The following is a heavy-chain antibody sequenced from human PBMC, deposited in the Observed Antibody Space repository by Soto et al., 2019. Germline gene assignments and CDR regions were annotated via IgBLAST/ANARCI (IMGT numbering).Heavy chain of an antibody. D-gene: IGHD3-16*02. CDR2: IYHSGST. V-gene: IGHV4-30-2*01. CDR3: ARLDYDYVWRSYRHDY. Sequence: SETLSLTCAVSGGSISSGGYSWSWIRQPQGKGLEWIGYIYHSGSTYYNPSLKSRVTISVDRSKNQFSLKLSSVTAADTAVYYCARLDYDYVWRSYRHDYWGQGTLVAVS. J-gene: IGHJ4*02. CDR1: GGSISSGGYS.